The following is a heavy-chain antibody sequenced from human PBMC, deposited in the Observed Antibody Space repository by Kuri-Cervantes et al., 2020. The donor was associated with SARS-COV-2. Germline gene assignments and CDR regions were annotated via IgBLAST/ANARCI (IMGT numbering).Heavy chain of an antibody. D-gene: IGHD6-13*01. CDR3: AKAPGIYSSSWYEVDY. V-gene: IGHV3-30*02. J-gene: IGHJ4*02. Sequence: LSLTCAASGWTFSSYGMHWVRQAPGKGLEWVAFIRYDGSNKYYADSVKGRFTISRDNSKNTMYLQMNSLRAEDTAVYYCAKAPGIYSSSWYEVDYWCQGTLVTVSS. CDR2: IRYDGSNK. CDR1: GWTFSSYG.